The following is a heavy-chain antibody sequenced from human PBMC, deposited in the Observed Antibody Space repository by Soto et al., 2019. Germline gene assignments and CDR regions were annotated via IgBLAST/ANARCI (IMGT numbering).Heavy chain of an antibody. Sequence: QVQVVQSGAEVKKPGASVKVSCKVSGYSLSELSMHWVRQAPGKGLEWMGGFDPEHGETIYAQKFQGRVSITEDTSAVSAYREQGSLASECAAVYYGSSFGVDVLTGPFDHWGQGTLVTVSS. CDR2: FDPEHGET. D-gene: IGHD3-9*01. J-gene: IGHJ4*02. CDR3: SSFGVDVLTGPFDH. V-gene: IGHV1-24*01. CDR1: GYSLSELS.